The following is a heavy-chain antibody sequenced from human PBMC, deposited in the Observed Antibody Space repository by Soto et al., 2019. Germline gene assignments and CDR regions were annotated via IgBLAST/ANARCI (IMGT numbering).Heavy chain of an antibody. Sequence: SVKVSCKASGGTFSSYAISWVRQAPGQGLEWMGGIIPIFGTANYAQKFQGRVTITADESTSTAYMELRSLRSEDTAVYYCARDEYCSSTSCYTRHFDPWGQGTLVTVSS. V-gene: IGHV1-69*13. D-gene: IGHD2-2*02. CDR2: IIPIFGTA. J-gene: IGHJ5*02. CDR3: ARDEYCSSTSCYTRHFDP. CDR1: GGTFSSYA.